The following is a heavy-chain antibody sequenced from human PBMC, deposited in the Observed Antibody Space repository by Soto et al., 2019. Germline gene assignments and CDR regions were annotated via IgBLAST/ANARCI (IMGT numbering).Heavy chain of an antibody. CDR3: ARCGSPSHYGMDV. CDR2: IYPGDSDT. D-gene: IGHD6-13*01. CDR1: GYSFTSYW. Sequence: GESLKISCMGSGYSFTSYWIGWVRQMPGKGLEWMGVIYPGDSDTRYSPSFQGQVTISADKSISTAYLQWSSLKASDTAMYYCARCGSPSHYGMDVWGQGTTVTVSS. V-gene: IGHV5-51*01. J-gene: IGHJ6*02.